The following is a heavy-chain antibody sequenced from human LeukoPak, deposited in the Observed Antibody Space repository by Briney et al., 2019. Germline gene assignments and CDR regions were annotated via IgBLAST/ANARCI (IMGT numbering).Heavy chain of an antibody. V-gene: IGHV4-39*01. CDR1: GGSISSSTYF. J-gene: IGHJ4*02. CDR3: ARGGEYSGYDTADY. CDR2: IFNSGTT. Sequence: SETLSLTCTVSGGSISSSTYFWGWIRQPPGKGLEWIGSIFNSGTTYYNPSLKSRVTISVDTSKNQFSLKLNSVTAADTAVYYCARGGEYSGYDTADYWGQGTLVTVSS. D-gene: IGHD5-12*01.